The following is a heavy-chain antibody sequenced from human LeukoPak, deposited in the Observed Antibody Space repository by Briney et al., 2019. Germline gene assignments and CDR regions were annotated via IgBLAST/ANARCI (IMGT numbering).Heavy chain of an antibody. D-gene: IGHD3-22*01. Sequence: GGSLRLSCSASGFTFGDYALSWFRQAPGKGLEWVGFIRSKAYGGTTEYAASVEGRFIISRDDSKSIAYLQMNSLKTEDTAVYFCTRDYYETSSYITIGPWGQGTLVTVSS. CDR3: TRDYYETSSYITIGP. CDR1: GFTFGDYA. CDR2: IRSKAYGGTT. V-gene: IGHV3-49*03. J-gene: IGHJ4*02.